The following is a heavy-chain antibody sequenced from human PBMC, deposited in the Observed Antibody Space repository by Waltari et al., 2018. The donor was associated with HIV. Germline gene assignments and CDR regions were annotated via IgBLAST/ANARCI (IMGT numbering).Heavy chain of an antibody. CDR2: LHFSGDT. V-gene: IGHV4-39*01. Sequence: QLHLEESGPRLLKPAETLSLKCKVSGVSISGSSFYWGWIRQPPGKTFEWLGGLHFSGDTVYNPTLKSRVKISVDTSANQISLTMESGTAADTAHYYCVRMGSGIYFPTRVDFWGQGTVVIVSS. CDR1: GVSISGSSFY. CDR3: VRMGSGIYFPTRVDF. D-gene: IGHD3-10*01. J-gene: IGHJ1*01.